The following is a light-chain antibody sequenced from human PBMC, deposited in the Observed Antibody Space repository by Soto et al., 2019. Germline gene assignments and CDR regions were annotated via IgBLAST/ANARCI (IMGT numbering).Light chain of an antibody. CDR1: NGDIGTYNL. Sequence: ALTQPASVSGSPGQSITISCTGTNGDIGTYNLVSWYQQYPGKAPKVMISEVTKRPSGVSDRFSGSKSATTASLTISGLQAEDEADYYCRSYAGTGTWVFGGGTQLTVL. CDR3: RSYAGTGTWV. CDR2: EVT. V-gene: IGLV2-23*02. J-gene: IGLJ3*02.